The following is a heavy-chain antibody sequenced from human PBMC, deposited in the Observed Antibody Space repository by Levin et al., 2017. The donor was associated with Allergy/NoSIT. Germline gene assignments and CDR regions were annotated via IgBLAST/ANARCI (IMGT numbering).Heavy chain of an antibody. CDR3: ARGKDIVVVPAAYYYYGMDV. CDR1: GGTFSSYA. Sequence: SVKVSCKASGGTFSSYAISWVRQAPGQGLEWMGGIIPIFGTAKYAQNFQGRVTITADESTSTDYMELSSLRSEDTAVYYCARGKDIVVVPAAYYYYGMDVWGQGTTVTVSS. J-gene: IGHJ6*02. D-gene: IGHD2-2*01. CDR2: IIPIFGTA. V-gene: IGHV1-69*13.